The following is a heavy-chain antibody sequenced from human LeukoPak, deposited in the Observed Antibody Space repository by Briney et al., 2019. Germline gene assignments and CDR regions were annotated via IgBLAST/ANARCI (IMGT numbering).Heavy chain of an antibody. V-gene: IGHV4-4*07. CDR2: IYTSGST. J-gene: IGHJ6*02. Sequence: SETLSLTCTVSGGSISSYYWSWIRQPAGKGLEWIGRIYTSGSTNYNPSLKSRVTMSVDTSKNQFSLKLSSVTAADTAVYYCARAYYGSGSPLYGMDVWGQGTTVTVFS. D-gene: IGHD3-10*01. CDR3: ARAYYGSGSPLYGMDV. CDR1: GGSISSYY.